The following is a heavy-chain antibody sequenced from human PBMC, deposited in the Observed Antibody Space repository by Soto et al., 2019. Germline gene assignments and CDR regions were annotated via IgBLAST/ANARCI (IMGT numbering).Heavy chain of an antibody. Sequence: PSETLSLTCIVSGVSVRSYTWRWVRQPANKGLEWIGRVFSSVSATYNPSLKSRVSISMDTPENRISLKLDSVTAADAGVYFCARDGMTTGDTWGPGTLVTVSS. CDR3: ARDGMTTGDT. J-gene: IGHJ4*02. D-gene: IGHD1-1*01. V-gene: IGHV4-4*07. CDR1: GVSVRSYT. CDR2: VFSSVSA.